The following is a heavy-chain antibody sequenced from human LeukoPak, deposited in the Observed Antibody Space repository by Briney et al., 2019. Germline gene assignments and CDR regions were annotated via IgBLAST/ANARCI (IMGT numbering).Heavy chain of an antibody. D-gene: IGHD2-2*01. J-gene: IGHJ4*02. Sequence: GGSLRLSCAASGFTFSSYGMHWVRQAPGKGLEWVAVISYDGSNKYYADSVKGRFTISRDNSKNTLYLQMNSLRAEDTAMYYCAKDETPYQLLSLGLDYWGQGTLVTVSS. CDR2: ISYDGSNK. V-gene: IGHV3-30*18. CDR1: GFTFSSYG. CDR3: AKDETPYQLLSLGLDY.